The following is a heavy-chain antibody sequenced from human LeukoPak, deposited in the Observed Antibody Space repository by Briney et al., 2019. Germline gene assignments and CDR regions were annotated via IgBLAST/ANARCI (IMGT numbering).Heavy chain of an antibody. CDR2: IKENGNEQ. CDR3: ARGPGDYDASDI. V-gene: IGHV3-7*01. CDR1: GFLFTSYW. Sequence: GGSLRLSCEASGFLFTSYWMSWVRQAPGKGPEWVAHIKENGNEQYYADSVKGRFTISRDNVKQSLCLQMNNLRVEDTAVYYCARGPGDYDASDIWDQGTMVTVSS. J-gene: IGHJ3*02. D-gene: IGHD4-11*01.